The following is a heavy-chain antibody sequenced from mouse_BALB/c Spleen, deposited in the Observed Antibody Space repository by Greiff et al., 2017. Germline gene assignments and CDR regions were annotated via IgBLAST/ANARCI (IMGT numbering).Heavy chain of an antibody. CDR3: ARMAGYDGGYYAMDY. CDR2: IYWDDDK. Sequence: QVTLKVSGPGILQPSQTLSLTCSFSGFSLSTSGMGVSWIRQPSGKGLEWLAHIYWDDDKRYNPSLKSRLTISKDTSSNQVFLKITSVDTAVTATYYCARMAGYDGGYYAMDYWGQGTSVTVSS. D-gene: IGHD2-2*01. V-gene: IGHV8-12*01. CDR1: GFSLSTSGMG. J-gene: IGHJ4*01.